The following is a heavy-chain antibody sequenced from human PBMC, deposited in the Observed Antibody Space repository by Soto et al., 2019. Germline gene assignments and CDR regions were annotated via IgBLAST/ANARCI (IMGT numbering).Heavy chain of an antibody. V-gene: IGHV4-30-4*02. J-gene: IGHJ4*02. D-gene: IGHD6-13*01. CDR3: AREIMAADHFDY. CDR1: GFSIRSGDGY. Sequence: SDTLSLTCTFSGFSIRSGDGYLSWIRQTPERGLEWCGYVHYSGNTFYNPSLKSRATISLDTSRNQFSLNLSSVTAADSAVYYCAREIMAADHFDYWGQGALVTVSS. CDR2: VHYSGNT.